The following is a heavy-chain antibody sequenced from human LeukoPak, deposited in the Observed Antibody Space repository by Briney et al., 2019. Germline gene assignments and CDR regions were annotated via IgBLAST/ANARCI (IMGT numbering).Heavy chain of an antibody. V-gene: IGHV1-18*01. CDR1: GYSFIRHH. CDR3: ARGVLDTAMAHDAFDI. Sequence: ASVKVSCKAFGYSFIRHHIHWVRQAPGQGLEWMGWISAYNDNTNYAQKLQGRVTMTTDTSTSTAYMELRSLRSDDTAVYYCARGVLDTAMAHDAFDIWGQGTMVTVSS. CDR2: ISAYNDNT. J-gene: IGHJ3*02. D-gene: IGHD5-18*01.